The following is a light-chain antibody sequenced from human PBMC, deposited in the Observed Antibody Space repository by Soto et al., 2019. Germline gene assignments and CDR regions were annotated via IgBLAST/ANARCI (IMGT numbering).Light chain of an antibody. Sequence: QSVLTQPASVSGSPGQSITISCTGTSSDVGGYNYVSWYQQHPGKAPKLIIYEVTNRPSGISNRFSGSKSGDTASLTISGLQAEDEADYFCCSYAGTVAYVFGTGTKVTVL. J-gene: IGLJ1*01. CDR3: CSYAGTVAYV. CDR1: SSDVGGYNY. CDR2: EVT. V-gene: IGLV2-14*01.